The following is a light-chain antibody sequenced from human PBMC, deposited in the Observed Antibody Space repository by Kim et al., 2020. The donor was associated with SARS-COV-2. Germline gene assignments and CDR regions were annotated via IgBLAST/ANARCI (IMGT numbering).Light chain of an antibody. V-gene: IGLV2-11*01. J-gene: IGLJ1*01. CDR3: CSYAGSYV. CDR1: GSDVGGYNY. Sequence: SPRQSVTISCTGTGSDVGGYNYVSWYQQHPGKAPKLMIYDVSKRPSGVPDRFSGSKSGNTASLTISGLQAEDEADYYCCSYAGSYVFGTGTKVTVL. CDR2: DVS.